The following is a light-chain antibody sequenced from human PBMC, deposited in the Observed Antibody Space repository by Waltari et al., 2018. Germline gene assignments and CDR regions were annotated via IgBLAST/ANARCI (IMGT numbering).Light chain of an antibody. Sequence: EIVLPPSPGLLSLSPAERATLSCRGSQRVSGTFFAWYQQRPGQAPRPLIYGAPVRATGIPDRFSGSGSGTDVTLTISSLEPEDSAVYYCQQDGSSFGPGTKVNIK. CDR1: QRVSGTF. V-gene: IGKV3-20*01. CDR2: GAP. CDR3: QQDGSS. J-gene: IGKJ3*01.